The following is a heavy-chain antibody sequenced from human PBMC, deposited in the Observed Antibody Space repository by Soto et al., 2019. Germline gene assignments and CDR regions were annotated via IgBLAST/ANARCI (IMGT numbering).Heavy chain of an antibody. CDR3: ARNGGFSLDH. Sequence: PSETLSLTCAVSSGSISSGNWWSWVRQPPGKGLEWIGEVYHSGSTTYNPSLGSRVTMSVDNSKNQFSLKLNSVTAADTAVYYCARNGGFSLDHWGQGALVTVSS. J-gene: IGHJ4*02. CDR1: SGSISSGNW. CDR2: VYHSGST. V-gene: IGHV4-4*02. D-gene: IGHD3-16*01.